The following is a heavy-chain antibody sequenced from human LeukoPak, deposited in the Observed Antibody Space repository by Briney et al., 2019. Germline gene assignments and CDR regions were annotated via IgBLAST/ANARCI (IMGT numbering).Heavy chain of an antibody. CDR1: GGSISGYY. Sequence: SETLSLTCTVSGGSISGYYWSWIRQPPGKGLEWIGYIYYSGGAKYNPSLKSRVTISVDTSKNQFSLKLTSVTAADTAVYYCARDIGTARSDYWGQGTLVTVSS. CDR3: ARDIGTARSDY. J-gene: IGHJ4*02. V-gene: IGHV4-59*01. CDR2: IYYSGGA. D-gene: IGHD6-6*01.